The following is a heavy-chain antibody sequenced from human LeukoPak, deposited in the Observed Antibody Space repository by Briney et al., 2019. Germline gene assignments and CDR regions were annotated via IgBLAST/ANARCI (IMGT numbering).Heavy chain of an antibody. CDR3: AGGGGYYYDSSGQFDY. Sequence: SVKVSCKASGGTFSSYAISWVRQAPGHGLEWMGGIIPIFGTANYAQKFQGRVTITTDESTSTAYMELSSLRSEDTAVYYCAGGGGYYYDSSGQFDYWGQGTLVTVSS. J-gene: IGHJ4*02. CDR2: IIPIFGTA. D-gene: IGHD3-22*01. V-gene: IGHV1-69*05. CDR1: GGTFSSYA.